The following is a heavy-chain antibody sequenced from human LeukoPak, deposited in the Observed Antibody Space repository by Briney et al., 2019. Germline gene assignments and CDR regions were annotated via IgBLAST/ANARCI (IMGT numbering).Heavy chain of an antibody. CDR1: GGSFSGYY. D-gene: IGHD3-10*01. J-gene: IGHJ4*02. Sequence: SETLSPTCAVYGGSFSGYYWSWIRQPPGKGLEWIGEINHSGSTNYNPSLKSRVTISVDTSKNQFSLKLSSVTAADTAVYYCARAGYYGSRASYWGQGTLVTVSS. V-gene: IGHV4-34*01. CDR3: ARAGYYGSRASY. CDR2: INHSGST.